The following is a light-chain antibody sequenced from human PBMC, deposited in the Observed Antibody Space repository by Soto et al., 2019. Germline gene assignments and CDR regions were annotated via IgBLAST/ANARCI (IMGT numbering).Light chain of an antibody. CDR3: QQYGSSLVT. V-gene: IGKV3-20*01. J-gene: IGKJ4*01. Sequence: EVVLTQSPGTLSLSPGERATLSCRASQSVSSDYLAWYQQKPVQAPRLLIYVTSSRATGIPARFSGSGSGTDFTLTISRLEPEDFAVYYCQQYGSSLVTFGGGTKVEI. CDR2: VTS. CDR1: QSVSSDY.